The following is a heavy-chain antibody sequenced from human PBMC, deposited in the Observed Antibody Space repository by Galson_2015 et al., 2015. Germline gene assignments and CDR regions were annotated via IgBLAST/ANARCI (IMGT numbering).Heavy chain of an antibody. CDR2: ISGSGGST. CDR1: GFTFSSYS. V-gene: IGHV3-23*01. J-gene: IGHJ4*02. Sequence: SLRLSCAASGFTFSSYSMSWVRQAPGKGLEWVSAISGSGGSTYNADSVKGRFTVSRDNSKNTLYLQMNSLRAEDTAVYFCAKYYGSENYYTGFGYWGQGTLVTVSS. CDR3: AKYYGSENYYTGFGY. D-gene: IGHD3-10*01.